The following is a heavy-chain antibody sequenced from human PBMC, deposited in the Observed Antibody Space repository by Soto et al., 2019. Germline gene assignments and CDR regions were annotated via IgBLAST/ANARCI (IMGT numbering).Heavy chain of an antibody. CDR3: VKDNRGSY. Sequence: PGGSLRLSCAASGFTFSDYYMMWVRQAPGKGLEWVANINQDGSERYYVDSVKGRFTISRDNAKNSLYLQMNSLRAEDTAVYYCVKDNRGSYWGQGTPVTVSS. CDR2: INQDGSER. J-gene: IGHJ4*02. D-gene: IGHD3-10*01. V-gene: IGHV3-7*01. CDR1: GFTFSDYY.